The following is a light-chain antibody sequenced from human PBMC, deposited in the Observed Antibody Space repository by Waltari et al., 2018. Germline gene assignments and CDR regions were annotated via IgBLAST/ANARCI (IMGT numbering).Light chain of an antibody. V-gene: IGKV1-5*03. CDR2: KAS. CDR1: QSVKSW. Sequence: DVQMTQSPSTLSASVGDRVTVTCRASQSVKSWLAWYQQKPGKAPKLLIHKASSLESGVPSRFSGSASGTEFTLTINSLQPDDFATYYCQQYDSYPWTFGQGTKVEIK. CDR3: QQYDSYPWT. J-gene: IGKJ1*01.